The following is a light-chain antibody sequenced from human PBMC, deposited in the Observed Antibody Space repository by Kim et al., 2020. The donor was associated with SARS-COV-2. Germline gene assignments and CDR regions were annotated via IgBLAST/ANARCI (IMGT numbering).Light chain of an antibody. CDR1: QTVINY. J-gene: IGKJ5*01. CDR3: QQCSDWPPT. CDR2: DAS. Sequence: LSPGERATLSCRASQTVINYLGWYQQKPGQAPRLLIYDASKRAPGVPARFSGSGSGRDFTLTITSLEPEDFALYYCQQCSDWPPTFGQGTRLEIK. V-gene: IGKV3-11*02.